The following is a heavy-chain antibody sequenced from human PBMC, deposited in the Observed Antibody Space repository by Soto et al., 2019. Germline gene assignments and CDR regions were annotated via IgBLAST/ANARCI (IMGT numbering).Heavy chain of an antibody. V-gene: IGHV5-10-1*01. Sequence: TGESLKISCKGSGYSFTSYWISWVRQMPGKGLEWMGRIDPSDSYTNYSPSFQGHVTISADKSISTAYLQWSSLKASDTAMYYCARRRGYYYGMDVWGQGTTVTVSS. CDR3: ARRRGYYYGMDV. CDR1: GYSFTSYW. D-gene: IGHD3-10*01. CDR2: IDPSDSYT. J-gene: IGHJ6*02.